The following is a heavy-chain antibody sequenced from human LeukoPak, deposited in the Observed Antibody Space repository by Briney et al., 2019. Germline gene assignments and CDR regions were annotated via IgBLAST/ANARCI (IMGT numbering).Heavy chain of an antibody. Sequence: GGSLRLSCAASGFTFSSYSMNWVRQAPGKGLEWVSSISSSSSYIYYADSVKGRFTISRDNAKNSLYLQMNSLRAEDTAVYYCASFTTGGHVNHGNEYWGQGTLVTVSS. CDR1: GFTFSSYS. V-gene: IGHV3-21*01. D-gene: IGHD4-17*01. J-gene: IGHJ4*02. CDR3: ASFTTGGHVNHGNEY. CDR2: ISSSSSYI.